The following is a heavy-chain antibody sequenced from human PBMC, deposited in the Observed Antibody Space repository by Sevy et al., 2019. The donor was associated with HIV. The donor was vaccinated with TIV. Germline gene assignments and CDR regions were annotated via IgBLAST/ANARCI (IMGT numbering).Heavy chain of an antibody. Sequence: GGSLRLSCAASGFTFSSYAMSWVRQAPGKGLEWVSAISSAAGGSTYYADSVKGRFTISRDNSKKTLNLQMNSLRVEETAVYYCAKEAVAVAGSRYYYMDVWGKGTTVTVSS. CDR3: AKEAVAVAGSRYYYMDV. CDR2: ISSAAGGST. J-gene: IGHJ6*03. D-gene: IGHD6-19*01. V-gene: IGHV3-23*01. CDR1: GFTFSSYA.